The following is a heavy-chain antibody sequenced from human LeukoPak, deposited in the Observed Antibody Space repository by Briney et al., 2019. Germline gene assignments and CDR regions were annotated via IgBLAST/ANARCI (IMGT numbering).Heavy chain of an antibody. CDR3: ARAYIVVVPAAKGSGPGGWFDP. Sequence: SETLSLTCTVSGGSISSSSYYWGWIRQPPGKGLEWIGSIYYSGSTYYNPSLKSRVTISVDTSKNQFSLKLSSVTAADTAVYYCARAYIVVVPAAKGSGPGGWFDPWGQGTLVTVSS. CDR2: IYYSGST. J-gene: IGHJ5*02. CDR1: GGSISSSSYY. V-gene: IGHV4-39*07. D-gene: IGHD2-2*01.